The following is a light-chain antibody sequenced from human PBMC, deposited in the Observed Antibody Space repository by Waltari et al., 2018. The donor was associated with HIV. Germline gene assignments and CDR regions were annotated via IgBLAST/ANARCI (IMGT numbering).Light chain of an antibody. CDR3: SSYSATNTVV. V-gene: IGLV2-18*02. Sequence: QSALTQPPSVSGSPGQSVTISCAGTHSDIGGYDRVSCYQQPPGTAPKLLIYEVTNRPSGVPGRFSASKSGTTASLTISGLQAGDEGDYYCSSYSATNTVVFGGGTKLTVL. J-gene: IGLJ2*01. CDR1: HSDIGGYDR. CDR2: EVT.